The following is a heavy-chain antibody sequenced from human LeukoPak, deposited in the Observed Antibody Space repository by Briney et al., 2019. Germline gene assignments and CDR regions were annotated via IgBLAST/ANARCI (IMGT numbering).Heavy chain of an antibody. CDR3: ARDGEPTVTDY. CDR2: ISSSSSYI. CDR1: GFTFSSYS. D-gene: IGHD4-17*01. Sequence: GGSLRLSCAASGFTFSSYSMNWVRQAPGKGLEWVSSISSSSSYIYYADSVKGRFTISRDNAKNSLYLQMNSLRAEDTALYYCARDGEPTVTDYWGQGTLVTVSS. V-gene: IGHV3-21*04. J-gene: IGHJ4*02.